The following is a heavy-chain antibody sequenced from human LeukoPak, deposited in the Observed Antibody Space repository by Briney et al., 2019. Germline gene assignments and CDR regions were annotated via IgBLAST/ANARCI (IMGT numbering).Heavy chain of an antibody. CDR3: ARGYGSGSYLADY. Sequence: PSETLSLTCIISGDSVSGYYWNWIRQPPGKGLEWIGYTHHSGNTLYNPSLKSRVTTSVDTSKNQFSLKLSSVTAADTAVYYCARGYGSGSYLADYWGQGTLVTVSS. V-gene: IGHV4-59*02. CDR2: THHSGNT. D-gene: IGHD3-10*01. CDR1: GDSVSGYY. J-gene: IGHJ4*02.